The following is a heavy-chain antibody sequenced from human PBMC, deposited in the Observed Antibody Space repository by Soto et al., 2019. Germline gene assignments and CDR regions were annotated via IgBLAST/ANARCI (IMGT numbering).Heavy chain of an antibody. Sequence: GGSLRLSCAASGFTFSSYAMSWVRQAPGKGLEWVSAISGSGGSTYYADSVKGRFTISRDNSKNTLYLQMNSLRAEDTAVYYCAKGGGDYYYYGMDVWGQGTTVTVS. V-gene: IGHV3-23*01. CDR3: AKGGGDYYYYGMDV. CDR1: GFTFSSYA. D-gene: IGHD3-16*01. CDR2: ISGSGGST. J-gene: IGHJ6*02.